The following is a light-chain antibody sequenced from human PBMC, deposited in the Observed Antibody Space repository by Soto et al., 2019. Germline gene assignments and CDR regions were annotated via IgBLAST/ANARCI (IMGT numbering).Light chain of an antibody. CDR3: LQDYTYPRT. J-gene: IGKJ4*01. CDR2: AAS. Sequence: IQMTQSPSSLSASVGDRVTITCRASQSIGTNLNWYQQKPGKAPELLIYAASILQSGVPSRFSGSGSGTDFTLTITSLQPEEFAIYDCLQDYTYPRTFGGGTKVEIK. V-gene: IGKV1-6*01. CDR1: QSIGTN.